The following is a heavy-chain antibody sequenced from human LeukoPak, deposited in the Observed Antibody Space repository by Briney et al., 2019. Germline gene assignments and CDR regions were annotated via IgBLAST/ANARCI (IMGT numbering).Heavy chain of an antibody. CDR3: ARDISSSWIFDY. CDR2: IYYSGST. D-gene: IGHD6-13*01. J-gene: IGHJ4*02. V-gene: IGHV4-59*12. CDR1: GGSISSYY. Sequence: SETLSLTCAVSGGSISSYYWSWIRKPPGKGLEWIGYIYYSGSTNYNPSLKSSVNITVDTSQNPFSLELSSVTAADTAVYYCARDISSSWIFDYWGQGTLVTVSS.